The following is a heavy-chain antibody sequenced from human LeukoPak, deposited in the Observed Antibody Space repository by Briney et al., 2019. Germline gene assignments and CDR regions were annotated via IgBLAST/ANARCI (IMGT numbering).Heavy chain of an antibody. D-gene: IGHD3-22*01. J-gene: IGHJ4*02. Sequence: GGSLRLSCAASGFTFSSYAMSWVRQAPGKGLEWVSAISGGGGSTYYADSVKGRFIISRDNSKNTLYLQMNSLRAEDTAVYYCAKNPDYYDSSGYYYFDYWGQGTLVTVSS. V-gene: IGHV3-23*01. CDR2: ISGGGGST. CDR1: GFTFSSYA. CDR3: AKNPDYYDSSGYYYFDY.